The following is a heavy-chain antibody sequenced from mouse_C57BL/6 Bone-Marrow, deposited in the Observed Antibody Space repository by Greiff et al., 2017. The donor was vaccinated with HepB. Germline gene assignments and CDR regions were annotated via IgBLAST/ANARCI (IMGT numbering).Heavy chain of an antibody. V-gene: IGHV1-7*01. CDR3: ASVGGGEAMDY. Sequence: QVQLKQSGAELLKPGASVKLSCKASGYTFTSYWMHWVKQRPGQGLEWIGYINPSSGYTKYNQKFKDKATLTADKSSSTAYMQLSSLTYEDSAVYCCASVGGGEAMDYWGQGTSVTVSS. J-gene: IGHJ4*01. CDR2: INPSSGYT. D-gene: IGHD1-1*02. CDR1: GYTFTSYW.